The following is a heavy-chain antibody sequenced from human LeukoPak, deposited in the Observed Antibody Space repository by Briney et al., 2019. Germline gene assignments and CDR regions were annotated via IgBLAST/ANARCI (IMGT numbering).Heavy chain of an antibody. CDR3: ARSRDYYYYFGLDV. CDR2: IYHSGST. J-gene: IGHJ6*02. Sequence: SETLSLTCAVSGGSISSGGYSWSWIRQPPGKGLEWIGYIYHSGSTYYNPSLKSRVTISVGRSKNQFSLKLSSVTAADTAVYYCARSRDYYYYFGLDVWGQGTTVTVSS. V-gene: IGHV4-30-2*01. CDR1: GGSISSGGYS.